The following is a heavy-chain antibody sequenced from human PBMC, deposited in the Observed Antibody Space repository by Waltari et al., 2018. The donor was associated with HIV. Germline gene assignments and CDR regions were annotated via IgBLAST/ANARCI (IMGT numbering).Heavy chain of an antibody. CDR3: ARLSGSYPYWYFDL. CDR1: GGSISSSSYY. CDR2: IYYSGST. D-gene: IGHD1-26*01. V-gene: IGHV4-39*01. J-gene: IGHJ2*01. Sequence: QLQLQESGPGLVKPSETLSLTCTVSGGSISSSSYYWGWIRQPPGKGLEWIGSIYYSGSTYYNPSLKSRGTISVDTSKKQFSLKLSSGTAADTAVYYCARLSGSYPYWYFDLWGRGTLVTVSS.